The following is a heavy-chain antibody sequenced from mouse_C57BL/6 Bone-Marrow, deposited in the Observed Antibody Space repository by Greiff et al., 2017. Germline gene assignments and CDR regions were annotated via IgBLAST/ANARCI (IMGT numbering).Heavy chain of an antibody. Sequence: EVMLVESGGGLVQPGGSLKLSCAASGFTFSDYYMYWVRQTPEKRLEWVAYISNGGGSTYYPDTVKGRITISSDNATNTLYLQMSRLTAEDTAMYYCARQSYYGPWGQGTLVTVSA. CDR1: GFTFSDYY. V-gene: IGHV5-12*01. CDR2: ISNGGGST. J-gene: IGHJ3*01. D-gene: IGHD1-1*01. CDR3: ARQSYYGP.